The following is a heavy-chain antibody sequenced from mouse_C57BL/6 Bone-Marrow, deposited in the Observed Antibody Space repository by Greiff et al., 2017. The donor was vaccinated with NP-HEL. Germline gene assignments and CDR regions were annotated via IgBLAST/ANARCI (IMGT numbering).Heavy chain of an antibody. D-gene: IGHD4-1*01. V-gene: IGHV1-50*01. CDR2: IDPSDSST. Sequence: QVQLQQPGAELVKPGASVKLSCQASGYTFTSYWLPWVKPRPGPGLEWLGEIDPSDSSTNYNQKFKGKATLTVDPSSSTAYMQLSSLTSEDSAVYYCARSAGDDWGQGTTLTVSS. CDR1: GYTFTSYW. CDR3: ARSAGDD. J-gene: IGHJ2*01.